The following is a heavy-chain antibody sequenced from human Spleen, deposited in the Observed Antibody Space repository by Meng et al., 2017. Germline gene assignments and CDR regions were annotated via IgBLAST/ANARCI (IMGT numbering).Heavy chain of an antibody. J-gene: IGHJ4*02. Sequence: VQLVESGGGLVQPGTSLTLSCVASGFIITSDIMSWVRQAPGKGLDWVSIIHGGGNAYYAESVKGRFVISRDISKNIIYLQMNSLRVEDTAVYYCATRGVWGQGALVTVSS. CDR3: ATRGV. CDR1: GFIITSDI. CDR2: IHGGGNA. V-gene: IGHV3-66*01. D-gene: IGHD3-10*01.